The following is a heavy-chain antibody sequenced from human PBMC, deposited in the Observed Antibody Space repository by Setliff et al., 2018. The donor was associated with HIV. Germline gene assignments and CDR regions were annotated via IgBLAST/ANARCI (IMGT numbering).Heavy chain of an antibody. D-gene: IGHD3-10*01. CDR1: GFIFSSYW. CDR2: IKQDGSET. V-gene: IGHV3-7*01. Sequence: GGSLRLSCSVSGFIFSSYWMNWVRQTPGKGLEWVAKIKQDGSETSYVDSVKGRFTVSRDNAKNSLYLQMNSLRAEDTATYYCARDPTPKELWFFSGYYSDYWGQGTLVTVSS. CDR3: ARDPTPKELWFFSGYYSDY. J-gene: IGHJ4*02.